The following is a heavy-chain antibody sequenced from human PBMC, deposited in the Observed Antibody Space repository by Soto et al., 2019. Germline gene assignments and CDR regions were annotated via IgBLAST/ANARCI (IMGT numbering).Heavy chain of an antibody. Sequence: GGSLRLSCAASGFTFDDYAMHWVRQAPGKGLEWVSGISWNSGSIGYADSVKGRFTISRDNAKNSLYLQMNSLRAEDTAFYYCAKDPRPFLPAAQPYNWFDPWGQGTLVTVSS. V-gene: IGHV3-9*01. CDR1: GFTFDDYA. J-gene: IGHJ5*02. CDR2: ISWNSGSI. D-gene: IGHD2-2*01. CDR3: AKDPRPFLPAAQPYNWFDP.